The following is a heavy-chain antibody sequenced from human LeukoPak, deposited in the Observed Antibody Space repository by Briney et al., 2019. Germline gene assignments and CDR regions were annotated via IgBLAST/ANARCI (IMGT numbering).Heavy chain of an antibody. D-gene: IGHD3-10*01. CDR2: INSDGSST. CDR1: GFTFSNYW. Sequence: GGSLRLSCAGSGFTFSNYWMHWVRQAPGKGLVWVSGINSDGSSTNYADSVKGRFTISRDNAKNTVFLQMDSLRDEDTAVYYCGLSMVRAFSPDYWGQGTLVTVCS. CDR3: GLSMVRAFSPDY. V-gene: IGHV3-74*01. J-gene: IGHJ4*02.